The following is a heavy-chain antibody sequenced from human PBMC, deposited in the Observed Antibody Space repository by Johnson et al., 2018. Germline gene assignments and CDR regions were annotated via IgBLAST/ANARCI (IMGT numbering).Heavy chain of an antibody. Sequence: EVQLVESGGGLIQPGGSLRVSCAASGFTVSSNYMSWVRQAPGKGLEWVSVIYSGGSTFYAGSVKGRFTLSRDISKNSLHLKMNSLRAEDTAVYYCARNMGLGSGHDAFDIWGQGTMVTVSS. CDR2: IYSGGST. CDR3: ARNMGLGSGHDAFDI. D-gene: IGHD3-10*01. CDR1: GFTVSSNY. J-gene: IGHJ3*02. V-gene: IGHV3-53*01.